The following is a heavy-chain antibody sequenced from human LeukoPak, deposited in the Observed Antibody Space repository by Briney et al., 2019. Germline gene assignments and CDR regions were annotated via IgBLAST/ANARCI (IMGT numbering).Heavy chain of an antibody. V-gene: IGHV3-23*01. CDR2: ISGSGGST. CDR1: GFTFSSYA. J-gene: IGHJ4*02. CDR3: ANDFWSGYYTTSY. D-gene: IGHD3-3*01. Sequence: PGGSLRLSCAASGFTFSSYAMSWVRQAPGKGLEWVSAISGSGGSTYYADSVKGRFTLSRDNSKNTLYLQMNSLRAEDTAVYYCANDFWSGYYTTSYWGQGTLVTASS.